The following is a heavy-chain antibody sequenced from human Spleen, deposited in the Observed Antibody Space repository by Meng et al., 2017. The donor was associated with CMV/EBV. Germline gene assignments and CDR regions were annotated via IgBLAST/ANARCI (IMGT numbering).Heavy chain of an antibody. V-gene: IGHV4-34*10. D-gene: IGHD6-19*01. CDR2: INHSGST. CDR1: GGSFSGYY. CDR3: ARKGQWLVGYFDY. J-gene: IGHJ4*02. Sequence: QPQLQEAGPGLVKPSETLSLTCTVSGGSFSGYYWSWIRQPPGKGLEWIGEINHSGSTNYNPSLKSRVTISVDTSKNQFSLKLSSVTAADTAVYYCARKGQWLVGYFDYWGQGTLVTVSS.